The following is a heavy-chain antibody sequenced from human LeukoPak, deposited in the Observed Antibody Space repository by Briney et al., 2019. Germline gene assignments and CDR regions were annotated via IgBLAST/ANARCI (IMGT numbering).Heavy chain of an antibody. D-gene: IGHD3-16*02. J-gene: IGHJ4*02. Sequence: PGGPLRLSCAASGFTFSSYAMHWVRQAPGKGLEWVAVISYDGSNKYYADSVKGRFTISRDNSKNTLYLQMNSLRAEDTAVYYCAKGAIDLDYWGQGTLVTVSS. CDR2: ISYDGSNK. CDR1: GFTFSSYA. CDR3: AKGAIDLDY. V-gene: IGHV3-30-3*01.